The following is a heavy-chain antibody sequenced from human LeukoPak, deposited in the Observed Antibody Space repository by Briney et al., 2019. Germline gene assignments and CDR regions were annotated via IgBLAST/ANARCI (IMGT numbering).Heavy chain of an antibody. J-gene: IGHJ3*02. Sequence: PGGSLRLSCVVSGFTFRRYSMSWIRQAPGKGLEWVANIKQDGSEIYYVDSVKGRFTIFRDNAKNSLYLQVNSLRAEDTALYYCAGTAAMNQSDAFDIWGQGTMVTVSS. V-gene: IGHV3-7*03. CDR2: IKQDGSEI. CDR3: AGTAAMNQSDAFDI. D-gene: IGHD2-2*01. CDR1: GFTFRRYS.